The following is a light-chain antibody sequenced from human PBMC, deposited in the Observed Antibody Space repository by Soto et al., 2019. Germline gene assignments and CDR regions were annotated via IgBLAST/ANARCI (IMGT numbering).Light chain of an antibody. CDR3: SSYTNSANYV. Sequence: QSALTQPASVSGSPGQSITISCTGTSSDVGAYNFVSWYQQHPGKAPKLMIYDVNNRPSGVSDRFSGSKSGNTASLTISGIQAEDETDYHCSSYTNSANYVFATGTKLTVL. CDR2: DVN. J-gene: IGLJ1*01. CDR1: SSDVGAYNF. V-gene: IGLV2-14*03.